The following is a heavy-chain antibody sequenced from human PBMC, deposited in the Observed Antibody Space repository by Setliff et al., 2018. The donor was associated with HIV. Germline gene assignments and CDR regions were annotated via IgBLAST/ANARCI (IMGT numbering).Heavy chain of an antibody. CDR1: GGSISSGDYF. CDR2: IYYTGTT. D-gene: IGHD6-19*01. CDR3: ASHSGGWNYYLDY. J-gene: IGHJ4*02. Sequence: SETLSLTCTVSGGSISSGDYFLSWIRQAPGKGLEWIGCIYYTGTTHYSPSRKSRITISVDTSKNQFSLKLSSVTAADTAVYYCASHSGGWNYYLDYWGQGTLVTVSS. V-gene: IGHV4-30-4*08.